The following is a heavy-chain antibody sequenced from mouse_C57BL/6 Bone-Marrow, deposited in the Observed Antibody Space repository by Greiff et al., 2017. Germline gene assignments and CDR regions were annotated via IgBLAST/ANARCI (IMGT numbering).Heavy chain of an antibody. J-gene: IGHJ2*01. V-gene: IGHV1-72*01. CDR3: ARERNYYGYFAY. Sequence: QVQLQQPGAELVKPGASVKLSCKASGYTFTSYWMHWVKQRPGRGLEWIGRIDPTSGGTKYNEKFKSKATLTVDKPSSTAYMQLSSLTSEDSAVYDCARERNYYGYFAYWGQGTPLTVSA. CDR1: GYTFTSYW. D-gene: IGHD1-1*01. CDR2: IDPTSGGT.